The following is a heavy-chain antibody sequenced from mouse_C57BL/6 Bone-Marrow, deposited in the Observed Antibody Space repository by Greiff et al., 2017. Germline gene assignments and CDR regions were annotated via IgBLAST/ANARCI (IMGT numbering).Heavy chain of an antibody. CDR1: EYEFPSHD. CDR2: INSDGGST. J-gene: IGHJ4*01. Sequence: EVKLVESGGGLVQPGESLKLSCESNEYEFPSHDMSWVRKTPEKRLELVAAINSDGGSTYYPDTMERRFIISRDNTKKTLYLQMSSLRSEDTALYYCAREQDEYDGDAMDDWGQGTSVTVSS. D-gene: IGHD2-4*01. V-gene: IGHV5-2*01. CDR3: AREQDEYDGDAMDD.